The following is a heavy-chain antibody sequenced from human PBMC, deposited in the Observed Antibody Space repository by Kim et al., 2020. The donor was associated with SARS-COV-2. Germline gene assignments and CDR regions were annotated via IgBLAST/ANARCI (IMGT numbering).Heavy chain of an antibody. CDR2: GGNT. CDR3: AKGPVISY. J-gene: IGHJ4*02. D-gene: IGHD3-9*01. V-gene: IGHV3-23*01. Sequence: GGNTYYADSVKGRFTISRDDSKNTLYLQMNSLRAEDTAVYYCAKGPVISYWGQGTLVTVSS.